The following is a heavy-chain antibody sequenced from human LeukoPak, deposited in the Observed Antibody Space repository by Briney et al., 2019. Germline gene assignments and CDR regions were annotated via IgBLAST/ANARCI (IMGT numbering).Heavy chain of an antibody. V-gene: IGHV3-7*01. CDR1: GGSISSSTYY. CDR2: IKEDGTEK. CDR3: VRESRPGGAMGSYHNLDY. Sequence: QSSETLSLTCTVSGGSISSSTYYWGWIRQPPGKGLEWVANIKEDGTEKNLVDSVKGRFTISRDNTKNLLFLEMNNLRGDDTAIYYCVRESRPGGAMGSYHNLDYWGQGTLVAVSS. D-gene: IGHD3-10*01. J-gene: IGHJ4*02.